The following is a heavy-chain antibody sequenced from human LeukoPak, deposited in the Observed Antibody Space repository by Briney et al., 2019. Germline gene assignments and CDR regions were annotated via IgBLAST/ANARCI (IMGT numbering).Heavy chain of an antibody. CDR3: ARDLWYYDSSGPLDDY. J-gene: IGHJ4*02. D-gene: IGHD3-22*01. CDR2: ISSSSSYI. CDR1: GFTFSSYS. V-gene: IGHV3-21*01. Sequence: GGSLRLSCAASGFTFSSYSMNWVRQAPGKGLEWVSSISSSSSYIYYADSVKGRFTISRDNAKNSLYLQMNSLGAEDTAVYYCARDLWYYDSSGPLDDYWGQGTLVTVSS.